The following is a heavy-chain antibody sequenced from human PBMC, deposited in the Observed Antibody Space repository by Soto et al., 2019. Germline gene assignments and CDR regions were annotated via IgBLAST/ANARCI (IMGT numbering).Heavy chain of an antibody. Sequence: QVQLQESGPGLLKPSETLSLACPVSGASISDFYWSWIRQSAGNRLEWIGRIYTRGSTDYNPSLKSRVTISIDTSKNQLSLRLTSVTAADTAVYYCARGGTYYLDSWGQGTLVTVSS. D-gene: IGHD1-26*01. J-gene: IGHJ4*02. CDR3: ARGGTYYLDS. CDR2: IYTRGST. CDR1: GASISDFY. V-gene: IGHV4-4*07.